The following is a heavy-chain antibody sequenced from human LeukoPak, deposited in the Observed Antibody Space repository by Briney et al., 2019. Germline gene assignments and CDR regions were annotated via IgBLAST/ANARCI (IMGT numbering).Heavy chain of an antibody. Sequence: PSETLSLTCTVSGGSFSNYYWSWIRQPPGKGLEWIGYIYCSGSTNYNPSLKSRVTISVDTSKNQFSLKLSSVTAADTAVYYCARVATIFGVVFYYMDVWGKGTTVTVSS. D-gene: IGHD3-3*01. V-gene: IGHV4-59*01. CDR2: IYCSGST. J-gene: IGHJ6*03. CDR3: ARVATIFGVVFYYMDV. CDR1: GGSFSNYY.